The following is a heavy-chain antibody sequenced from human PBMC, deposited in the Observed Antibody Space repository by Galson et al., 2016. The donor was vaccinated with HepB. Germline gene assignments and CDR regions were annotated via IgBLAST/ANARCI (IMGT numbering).Heavy chain of an antibody. V-gene: IGHV1-46*01. CDR2: INPSGGTT. J-gene: IGHJ4*02. CDR1: GYTFTSYY. CDR3: ARDQGFGEDN. Sequence: SVKVSCKASGYTFTSYYVHWVRQAPGQGLEWMGIINPSGGTTTYAQKFQGRVTMTWDTSTSTVYMGLRSMGSEDTAIYYCARDQGFGEDNWGQGTLVTVSS. D-gene: IGHD3-10*01.